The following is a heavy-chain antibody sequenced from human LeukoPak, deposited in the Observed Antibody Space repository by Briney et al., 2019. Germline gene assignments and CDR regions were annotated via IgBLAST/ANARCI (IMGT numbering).Heavy chain of an antibody. CDR2: ISYDGSNK. CDR1: GFTFSSYS. Sequence: GGSLRLSCAASGFTFSSYSMNWVRQAPGKGLEWVAVISYDGSNKYYADSVKGRFTISRDNSKNTLYLQMNSLRAEDTAVYYCAQSPRNYYYGMDVWGQGTTVTVSS. CDR3: AQSPRNYYYGMDV. J-gene: IGHJ6*02. V-gene: IGHV3-30*03.